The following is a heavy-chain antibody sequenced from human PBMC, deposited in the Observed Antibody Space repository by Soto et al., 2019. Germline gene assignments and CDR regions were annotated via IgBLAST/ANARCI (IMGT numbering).Heavy chain of an antibody. D-gene: IGHD2-15*01. V-gene: IGHV1-8*01. J-gene: IGHJ4*02. CDR3: ARGHPILMLLDY. Sequence: GASVKVSCKTSGYTFTHHDLNWVRQATGQGLEWMGWVNPNSDNTGFARKFQGRVTLTRNTSTATAYMELSSLKSDDTAVYYCARGHPILMLLDYWGQGTPVTVSS. CDR2: VNPNSDNT. CDR1: GYTFTHHD.